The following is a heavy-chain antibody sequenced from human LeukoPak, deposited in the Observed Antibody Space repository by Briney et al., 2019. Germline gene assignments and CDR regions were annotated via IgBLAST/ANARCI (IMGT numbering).Heavy chain of an antibody. D-gene: IGHD2/OR15-2a*01. CDR2: IWYDGSNR. J-gene: IGHJ4*02. V-gene: IGHV3-33*06. CDR3: AKELYGHSTFES. CDR1: GFTFSSYG. Sequence: GGSLRLSCAASGFTFSSYGMHWVRQAPGRGLEWVAIIWYDGSNRYYADSVKGRFTISRDNSKNTLYLQMNSLRAEDTAVYYCAKELYGHSTFESWGQGTLVTVSS.